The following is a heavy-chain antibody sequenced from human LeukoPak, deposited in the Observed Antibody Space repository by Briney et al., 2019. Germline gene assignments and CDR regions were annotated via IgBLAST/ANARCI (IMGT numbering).Heavy chain of an antibody. J-gene: IGHJ6*04. CDR2: IIPIFGTE. V-gene: IGHV1-69*01. CDR3: ARGRGYYDILTGYHNYYYYYGMDV. D-gene: IGHD3-9*01. CDR1: GGTFSSYA. Sequence: GASVKVSCKASGGTFSSYAISWVRQAPGQGLEWMGGIIPIFGTENYAQKFQGRVTITADESTSTAYMELSSLRSEDTAVYYRARGRGYYDILTGYHNYYYYYGMDVWGKGTTVTVSS.